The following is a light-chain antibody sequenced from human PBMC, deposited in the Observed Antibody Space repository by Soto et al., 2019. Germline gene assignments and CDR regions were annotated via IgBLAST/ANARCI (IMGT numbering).Light chain of an antibody. Sequence: DIQMTQSPSSLSASVGDRVTITCRASQTIGSYLNWYQQKPGKAPLIYAASSLQSGVPSRFSGSGSGTDFTLTISTLQPEDFATYYCQSSYNIPYTFGQGTKLEIK. CDR1: QTIGSY. V-gene: IGKV1-39*01. CDR3: QSSYNIPYT. J-gene: IGKJ2*01. CDR2: AAS.